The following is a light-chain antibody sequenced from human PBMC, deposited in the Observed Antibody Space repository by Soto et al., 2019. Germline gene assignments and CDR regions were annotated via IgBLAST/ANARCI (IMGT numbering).Light chain of an antibody. V-gene: IGKV1-39*01. CDR2: AAS. CDR3: QQSNSTLFT. J-gene: IGKJ3*01. Sequence: DIQMTQSPSSLSASVGDSVTITCRASQSISSYLNWYHQKPRKDPKLLIYAASSLQSGVPSRFSGSRSETEFTLTISSLQPEDFATYYCQQSNSTLFTFGAGTKVDIK. CDR1: QSISSY.